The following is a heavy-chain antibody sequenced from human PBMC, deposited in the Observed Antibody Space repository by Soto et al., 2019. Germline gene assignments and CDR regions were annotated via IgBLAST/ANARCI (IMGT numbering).Heavy chain of an antibody. Sequence: ASETLSLTCTVSGGSISSSSYYWGWIRQPPGKGLEWIGSIYYSGSTYYNPSLKSRVTISVDTSKNQFSLKLSSVTAADTAVYYCARLKGYSGFINWFDPWGQGTLVTVSS. V-gene: IGHV4-39*01. D-gene: IGHD5-12*01. J-gene: IGHJ5*02. CDR1: GGSISSSSYY. CDR2: IYYSGST. CDR3: ARLKGYSGFINWFDP.